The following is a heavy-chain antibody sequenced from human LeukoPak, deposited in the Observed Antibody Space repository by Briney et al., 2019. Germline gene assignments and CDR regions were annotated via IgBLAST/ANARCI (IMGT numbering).Heavy chain of an antibody. CDR1: GITFSTHA. J-gene: IGHJ5*02. V-gene: IGHV3-23*01. D-gene: IGHD3-3*02. CDR2: ISGSGGST. CDR3: AKDENHFWSGYYSNYFDP. Sequence: HPGGSLRLSCAASGITFSTHAMTWVRQAPGKGLEWVSGISGSGGSTNYADSVKGRFTISRDNSKNTLYLQMNSLRAEDTAVYYCAKDENHFWSGYYSNYFDPWGQGTLVTVSS.